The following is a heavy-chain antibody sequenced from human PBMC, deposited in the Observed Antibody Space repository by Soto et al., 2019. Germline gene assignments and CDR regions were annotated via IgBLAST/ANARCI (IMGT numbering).Heavy chain of an antibody. D-gene: IGHD1-1*01. CDR1: GYTLTSYY. Sequence: GASVKVSCKASGYTLTSYYMHWVRQSPGQGLEWMGIINPSGGSTSYAQKFQGRVTMTRDTSTSTVYMELSSLRSEDTAVYYCARDLAGTTRYYYYGMDVWGQGPTVTVSS. CDR2: INPSGGST. V-gene: IGHV1-46*01. J-gene: IGHJ6*02. CDR3: ARDLAGTTRYYYYGMDV.